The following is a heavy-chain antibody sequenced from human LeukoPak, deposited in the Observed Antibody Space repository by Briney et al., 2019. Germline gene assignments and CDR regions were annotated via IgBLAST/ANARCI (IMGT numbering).Heavy chain of an antibody. J-gene: IGHJ4*02. CDR2: ISWNSGST. CDR3: AKDIRYYDSSGFDY. D-gene: IGHD3-22*01. CDR1: GFSFDDYA. V-gene: IGHV3-9*03. Sequence: GGSLRLSCAASGFSFDDYAMCWVRQAPGRGLEWGSGISWNSGSTGYADSVKGRFTISRDNAKNSLYLQMNRLRAEDMALYYCAKDIRYYDSSGFDYWGQGTLVTVSS.